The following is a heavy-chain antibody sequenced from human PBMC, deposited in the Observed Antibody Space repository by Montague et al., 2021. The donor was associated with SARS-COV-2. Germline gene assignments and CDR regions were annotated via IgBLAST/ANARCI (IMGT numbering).Heavy chain of an antibody. D-gene: IGHD1-1*01. Sequence: SETLSLTCIVSGGSINSFYWSWTWQPPAKGLERIGYIYHSGTTHYSPSLKSRVALSLATSKNQFSLTLNSVTAADTAAYYCSRPSMLSRNDYYYGIDVWGQGTTVTVSS. CDR3: SRPSMLSRNDYYYGIDV. CDR2: IYHSGTT. V-gene: IGHV4-59*01. J-gene: IGHJ6*02. CDR1: GGSINSFY.